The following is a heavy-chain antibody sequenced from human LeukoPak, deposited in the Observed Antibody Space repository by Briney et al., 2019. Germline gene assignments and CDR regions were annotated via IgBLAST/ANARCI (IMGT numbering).Heavy chain of an antibody. CDR3: ARAALYFGSSAYSYYFDY. J-gene: IGHJ4*02. V-gene: IGHV4-34*01. CDR1: GGSFSGYY. D-gene: IGHD3-22*01. CDR2: INHSGST. Sequence: SETLSLTCAVYGGSFSGYYWSWIRQPPGKGLEWIGEINHSGSTNYNPSLKSRVTISVDTSKNQFSLKLSSVTAADTAVYFCARAALYFGSSAYSYYFDYWGQGTLVTVSS.